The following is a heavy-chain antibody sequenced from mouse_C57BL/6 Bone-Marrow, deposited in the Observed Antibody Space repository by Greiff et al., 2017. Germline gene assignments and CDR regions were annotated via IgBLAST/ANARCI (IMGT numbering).Heavy chain of an antibody. V-gene: IGHV3-6*01. CDR3: ARNVYDEIAY. CDR1: GYSITSGYY. Sequence: EVQLQESGPGLVKPSQSLSLTCSVTGYSITSGYYWNWIRQFPGNKLEWMGYISYDGSNNYNPSLKNRISITRDTSKNQFFLKLNSVTTEDTATYYCARNVYDEIAYWGQGTLVTVSA. J-gene: IGHJ3*01. CDR2: ISYDGSN. D-gene: IGHD2-2*01.